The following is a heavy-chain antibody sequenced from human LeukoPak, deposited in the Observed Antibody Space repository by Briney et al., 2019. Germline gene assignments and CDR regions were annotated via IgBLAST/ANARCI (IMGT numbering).Heavy chain of an antibody. V-gene: IGHV3-23*01. CDR2: ISGSGGST. CDR3: AKLHLGPDS. J-gene: IGHJ4*02. Sequence: GGSLRLSCAASGFTFSNYELNWVRQAPGKGLEWVSAISGSGGSTYFADSVNGRFTISRDNSKNTLYLQMNSLRAEDTAVYYCAKLHLGPDSWGQGTLVTVSS. CDR1: GFTFSNYE.